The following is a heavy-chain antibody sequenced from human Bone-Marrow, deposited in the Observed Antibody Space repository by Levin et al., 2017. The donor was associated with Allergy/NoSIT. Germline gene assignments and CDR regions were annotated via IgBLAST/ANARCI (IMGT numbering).Heavy chain of an antibody. V-gene: IGHV3-9*01. CDR2: ISWNSGNI. Sequence: GGSLRLSCAASGFTFEDYAMHWVRQVPGKGLEWVSGISWNSGNIDYADSVKGRFTISRDNAKNSLYLEMNSLRPEDTAVYSCVKDRQCTSMNCYRIYNYYVMDVWGQGTTVTVSS. CDR1: GFTFEDYA. CDR3: VKDRQCTSMNCYRIYNYYVMDV. D-gene: IGHD2-2*01. J-gene: IGHJ6*02.